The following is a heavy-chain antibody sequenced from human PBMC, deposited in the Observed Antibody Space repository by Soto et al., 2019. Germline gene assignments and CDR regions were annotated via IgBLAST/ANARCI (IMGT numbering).Heavy chain of an antibody. Sequence: SLRLYCGTSGFILSDCAMNWVRQAPGQGLEWVSYISSSSSVIDYADSVKGRFTVSRDNARNSLYLQMNSLRAEDTAVYYCARDLSWGSNWYYYMDVWGKGTTVTVSS. CDR1: GFILSDCA. D-gene: IGHD7-27*01. CDR2: ISSSSSVI. CDR3: ARDLSWGSNWYYYMDV. V-gene: IGHV3-48*01. J-gene: IGHJ6*03.